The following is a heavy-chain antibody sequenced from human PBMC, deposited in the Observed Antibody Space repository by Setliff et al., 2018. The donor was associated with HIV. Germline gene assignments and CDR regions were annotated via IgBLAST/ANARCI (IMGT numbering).Heavy chain of an antibody. CDR2: IKEDGSDK. D-gene: IGHD2-21*01. J-gene: IGHJ4*02. CDR3: AKDRPHMASALNY. CDR1: GFTFSTYW. V-gene: IGHV3-7*01. Sequence: GGSLRLSCAASGFTFSTYWMTWVCQTPGKGLEWVANIKEDGSDKNYVDSVKGRSTISRDNAKNSLYLEMDSLRADDTAIYYCAKDRPHMASALNYWGQGTLVTVSS.